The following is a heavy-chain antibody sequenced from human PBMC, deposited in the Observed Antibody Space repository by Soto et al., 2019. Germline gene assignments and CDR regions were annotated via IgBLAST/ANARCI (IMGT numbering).Heavy chain of an antibody. Sequence: SVKVSCKASGGTFSSYAISWVRQAPGQGLEWMGGIIPIFGTANYAQKFQGRVTITADESTSTAYMELSSLRSEDTAVYYCARGHSLLPLAFYYWGQGTLVTVSS. CDR3: ARGHSLLPLAFYY. V-gene: IGHV1-69*13. CDR1: GGTFSSYA. D-gene: IGHD2-15*01. J-gene: IGHJ4*02. CDR2: IIPIFGTA.